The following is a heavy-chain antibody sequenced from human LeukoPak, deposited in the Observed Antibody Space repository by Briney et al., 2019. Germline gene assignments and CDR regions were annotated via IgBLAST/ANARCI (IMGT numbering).Heavy chain of an antibody. CDR2: ISSSSSHI. J-gene: IGHJ1*01. V-gene: IGHV3-21*01. CDR1: GFTFSSYS. D-gene: IGHD1-1*01. Sequence: GGSLRLACAASGFTFSSYSMKWVSQAEREVLEWVSSISSSSSHIYYADSVKGRFTISRDNDKNSLYLQMNSLRAEDTAVYYCARQYNWNDVRFQHWGQGTLVTVSS. CDR3: ARQYNWNDVRFQH.